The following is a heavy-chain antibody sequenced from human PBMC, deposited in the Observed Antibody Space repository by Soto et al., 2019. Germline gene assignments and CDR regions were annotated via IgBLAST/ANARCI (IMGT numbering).Heavy chain of an antibody. CDR2: LYHSGST. D-gene: IGHD6-13*01. CDR1: GYSISSGYY. J-gene: IGHJ5*02. V-gene: IGHV4-38-2*02. Sequence: SETLSLTCTVSGYSISSGYYWGWIRQPPGKGLEWVGSLYHSGSTYFNPSLKSRVTISVDTSKNQFSLNLNSVTAADTAVYYCARDLLGSSWYLWGQGTLVTVSS. CDR3: ARDLLGSSWYL.